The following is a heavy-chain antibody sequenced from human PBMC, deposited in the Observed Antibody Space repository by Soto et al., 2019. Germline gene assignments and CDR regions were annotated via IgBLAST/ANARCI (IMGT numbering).Heavy chain of an antibody. J-gene: IGHJ4*02. CDR3: ARAPWATNDY. V-gene: IGHV1-8*01. CDR1: GYTFTSYD. Sequence: QVQLVKSGAEVKKPGASVKVSCKASGYTFTSYDINWVRQATGQGLERMGWMNPNSGNTGYAQKIQGRVTMTRNTSISTADMELSSLRSEDTAVYYCARAPWATNDYWGQGTLVTVSS. D-gene: IGHD5-12*01. CDR2: MNPNSGNT.